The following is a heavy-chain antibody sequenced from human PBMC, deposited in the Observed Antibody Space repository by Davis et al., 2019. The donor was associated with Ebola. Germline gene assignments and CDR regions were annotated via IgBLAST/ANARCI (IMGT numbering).Heavy chain of an antibody. CDR1: GYTFTSYG. D-gene: IGHD1-1*01. CDR2: INPNSGGT. CDR3: ARDVRGITGPSEY. Sequence: AASVKVSCKASGYTFTSYGISWVRQAPGQGLEWMGWINPNSGGTNYAQKFQGWVTMTRDTSISTAYMELRSLRSDDTARYYCARDVRGITGPSEYWGQGTLVTVSS. V-gene: IGHV1-2*04. J-gene: IGHJ4*02.